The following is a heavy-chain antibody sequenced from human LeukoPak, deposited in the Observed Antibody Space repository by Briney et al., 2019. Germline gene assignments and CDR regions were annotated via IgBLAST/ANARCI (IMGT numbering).Heavy chain of an antibody. Sequence: PGESLRLSCAAPGFTFSSYAMHWGRQAPGKGLEWVAFIRYDGSNKYYADSVKGRFTISRDNSKNTLYVQMNSLRADDTAVYYCAKGPKAAAAMGIFDYWGQGTLVTVSS. J-gene: IGHJ4*02. CDR2: IRYDGSNK. CDR3: AKGPKAAAAMGIFDY. D-gene: IGHD2-2*01. V-gene: IGHV3-30*02. CDR1: GFTFSSYA.